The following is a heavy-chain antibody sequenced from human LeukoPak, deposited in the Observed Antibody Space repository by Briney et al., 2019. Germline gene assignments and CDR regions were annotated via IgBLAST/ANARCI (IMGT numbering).Heavy chain of an antibody. CDR3: ARRTTYFGWRPSESPSCFDY. V-gene: IGHV4-38-2*02. J-gene: IGHJ4*02. D-gene: IGHD3-9*01. Sequence: PSETLSLTCTVSNYSISSGYYWSWIRQPPGKGLEWIAGIYHSGSTYYNPYLNSRVTISIDTSKNQFSLKLSSVTAADTAVYYCARRTTYFGWRPSESPSCFDYWGQGTLVTVSS. CDR2: IYHSGST. CDR1: NYSISSGYY.